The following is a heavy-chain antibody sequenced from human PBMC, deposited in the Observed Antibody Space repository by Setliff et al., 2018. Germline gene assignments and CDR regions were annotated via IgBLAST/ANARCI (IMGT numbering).Heavy chain of an antibody. D-gene: IGHD3-10*01. CDR3: ARDGVFYAMDV. CDR1: GFSFSYYY. J-gene: IGHJ6*02. V-gene: IGHV3-11*04. Sequence: GSLSLSCAASGFSFSYYYMSWVRQAPGKGLEWLSKISGDGITIYYADSVRGRFTISRDNAKGSLYLQMNSLRAEDTALYYCARDGVFYAMDVWGRGTTVTVSS. CDR2: ISGDGITI.